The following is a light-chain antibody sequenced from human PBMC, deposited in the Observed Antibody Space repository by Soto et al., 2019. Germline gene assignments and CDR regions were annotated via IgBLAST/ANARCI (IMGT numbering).Light chain of an antibody. CDR1: EGDGSS. CDR3: QQYNDWPRT. Sequence: ETVMTQSPDTLSVSPGERVTLSCRASEGDGSSLAWYQQKPGQAPRVIIYGASTTAPGIPARFSGSGSGTQFTLTISSLQPEDSAVYHCQQYNDWPRTFGQGTKVEIK. J-gene: IGKJ1*01. CDR2: GAS. V-gene: IGKV3-15*01.